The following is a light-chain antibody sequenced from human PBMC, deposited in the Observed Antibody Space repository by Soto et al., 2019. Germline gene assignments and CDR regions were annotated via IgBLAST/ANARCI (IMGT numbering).Light chain of an antibody. CDR3: SSYTSSSTYV. V-gene: IGLV2-14*01. J-gene: IGLJ1*01. CDR2: DVS. Sequence: QSAPTQPAPLSGSPGQSITISCTGTSRYVGGYNYVSWYQQHPGKAPKLMIYDVSNRPSGVSNRFSGSKSGNTASLTISGLQAEDEADYYCSSYTSSSTYVFGTGTKVTVL. CDR1: SRYVGGYNY.